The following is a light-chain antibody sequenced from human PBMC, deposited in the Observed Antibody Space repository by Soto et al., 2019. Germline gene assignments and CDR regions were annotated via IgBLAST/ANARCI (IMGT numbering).Light chain of an antibody. CDR1: QSISRS. Sequence: DFQMTQSPSSLSASVGDRVTITCRATQSISRSLNWYQQKAGKAPELLIYAASSLQSGVPSRFSCSGSGTVFTLTISSLQPEDSATYYCQQSYSALVAFGQGTTVDIK. V-gene: IGKV1-39*01. CDR3: QQSYSALVA. J-gene: IGKJ1*01. CDR2: AAS.